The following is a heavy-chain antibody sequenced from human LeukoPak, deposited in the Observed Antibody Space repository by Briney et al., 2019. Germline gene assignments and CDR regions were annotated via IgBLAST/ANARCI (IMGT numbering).Heavy chain of an antibody. CDR2: IWYDGSDN. J-gene: IGHJ1*01. Sequence: PGRSLRLSCAASGFPFSSHGMHWVSQAPGKGLEWVAFIWYDGSDNYYAESVKGRFTISRDNSKNTLYLQMNSLRAEDTAAYYCARDFAAYGSGIFQHWGQGTLVTVSS. CDR3: ARDFAAYGSGIFQH. V-gene: IGHV3-33*01. D-gene: IGHD6-19*01. CDR1: GFPFSSHG.